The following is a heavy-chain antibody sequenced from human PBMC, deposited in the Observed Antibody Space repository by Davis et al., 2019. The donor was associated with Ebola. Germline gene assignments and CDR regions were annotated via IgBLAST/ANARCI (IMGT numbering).Heavy chain of an antibody. CDR2: IYYSGST. D-gene: IGHD2-21*01. V-gene: IGHV4-39*01. CDR3: ARATHMDY. J-gene: IGHJ4*02. CDR1: GGSISSSSYY. Sequence: SETLSLTCTVSGGSISSSSYYWGWIRQPPGKGLAWIGSIYYSGSTYYNPSLKSRVTISVDTSKNQFSLKLSSVTAADTAVYYCARATHMDYWGQGTLVTVSS.